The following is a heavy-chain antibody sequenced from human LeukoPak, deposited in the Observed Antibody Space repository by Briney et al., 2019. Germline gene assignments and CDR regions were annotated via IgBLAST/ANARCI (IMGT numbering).Heavy chain of an antibody. D-gene: IGHD5-12*01. CDR2: IYYSGST. CDR3: VRRVPSGFVDS. J-gene: IGHJ4*02. V-gene: IGHV4-59*08. Sequence: PSETLSLTCAVSGASISADYWIWIRQPPGKGLEWIGYIYYSGSTNYNPSLKSRVTISVDTSKNQFSLRLSSVTAADTAMYYCVRRVPSGFVDSWGQGTLVTVSS. CDR1: GASISADY.